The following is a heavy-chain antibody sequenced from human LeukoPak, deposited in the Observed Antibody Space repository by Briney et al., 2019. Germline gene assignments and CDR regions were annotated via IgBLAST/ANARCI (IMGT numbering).Heavy chain of an antibody. CDR1: GGSFSGYY. Sequence: PSETLSLTCAVYGGSFSGYYWSWIRQPPGKGLEWIGEINHSGSTNYNPSLKSRVTKSVDTSKNQFSLKLSSVTAADTAVYYCARRSTMVRGVIIAYGRSGFDYWGQGTLVTVSS. V-gene: IGHV4-34*01. CDR2: INHSGST. J-gene: IGHJ4*02. D-gene: IGHD3-10*01. CDR3: ARRSTMVRGVIIAYGRSGFDY.